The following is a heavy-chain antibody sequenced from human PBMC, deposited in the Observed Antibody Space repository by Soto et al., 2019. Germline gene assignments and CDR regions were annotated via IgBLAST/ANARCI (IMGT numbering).Heavy chain of an antibody. D-gene: IGHD2-8*01. CDR1: GYTFTGYY. CDR2: INPNSGGT. V-gene: IGHV1-2*02. Sequence: QVQLVQSGAEVKKPGASVKVSCKASGYTFTGYYMHWVRQAPGQGLEWMGWINPNSGGTNYAQKAQGRITMNRDTSISTAYMGLRRLRDADMYVYDCARECVYAIPDYYYGMDVWGQGTTVTVSS. CDR3: ARECVYAIPDYYYGMDV. J-gene: IGHJ6*02.